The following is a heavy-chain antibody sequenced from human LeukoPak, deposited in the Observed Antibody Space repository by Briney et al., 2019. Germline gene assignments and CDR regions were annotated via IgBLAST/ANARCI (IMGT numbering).Heavy chain of an antibody. CDR2: IYYSGST. J-gene: IGHJ4*02. Sequence: SETLSLTCTVSGGSISSYYWSWIRQPPGKGLEWIGSIYYSGSTYYNPSLKSRVTISVDTSKNQFSLKLSSVTAADTAVYYCARQIGTTYYYDSSGYYYFDYWGQGTLVTVSS. D-gene: IGHD3-22*01. CDR3: ARQIGTTYYYDSSGYYYFDY. CDR1: GGSISSYY. V-gene: IGHV4-39*01.